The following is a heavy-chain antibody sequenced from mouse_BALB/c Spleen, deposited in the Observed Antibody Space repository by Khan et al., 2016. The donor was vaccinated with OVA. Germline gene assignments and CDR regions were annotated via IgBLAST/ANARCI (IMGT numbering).Heavy chain of an antibody. D-gene: IGHD2-10*01. CDR3: ARPPYFSYTLDY. Sequence: QIQLVQSGPELKKPGETVKISCKASGYSFTNYGINWVKQSPGKALKWMGWINTYTGEPTYADDFKGRFAFSLETSANTAYLQISILKNEDTATYFCARPPYFSYTLDYWGQGTSVTVSS. CDR1: GYSFTNYG. J-gene: IGHJ4*01. V-gene: IGHV9-3-1*01. CDR2: INTYTGEP.